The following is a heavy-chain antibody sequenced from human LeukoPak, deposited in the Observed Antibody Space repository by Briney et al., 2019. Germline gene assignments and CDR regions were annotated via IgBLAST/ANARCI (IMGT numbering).Heavy chain of an antibody. J-gene: IGHJ4*02. Sequence: GGSLRLSCAASGFTFSSYAMHWVRHAPGKGLEWVGNIKEDGSEKSYVDSVKGRFTISRDNAKNSLYLQMNSLRAEDTAVYYCARDRSSRLDYWGQGTLVTVSS. CDR1: GFTFSSYA. D-gene: IGHD1-26*01. CDR3: ARDRSSRLDY. CDR2: IKEDGSEK. V-gene: IGHV3-7*04.